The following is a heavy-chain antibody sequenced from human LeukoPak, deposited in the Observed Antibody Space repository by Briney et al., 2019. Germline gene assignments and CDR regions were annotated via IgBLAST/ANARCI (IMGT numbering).Heavy chain of an antibody. CDR3: ATHYDFSTLDY. D-gene: IGHD3-3*01. CDR1: GYTFTGYY. Sequence: ASVKVSCKASGYTFTGYYMHWVRQAPEQGLEWMGWINPNSGATNYAQKFQGRVTMTRDTSISTAYMELSRLRSDDTAVYYCATHYDFSTLDYWGQGTLVTVSS. CDR2: INPNSGAT. V-gene: IGHV1-2*02. J-gene: IGHJ4*02.